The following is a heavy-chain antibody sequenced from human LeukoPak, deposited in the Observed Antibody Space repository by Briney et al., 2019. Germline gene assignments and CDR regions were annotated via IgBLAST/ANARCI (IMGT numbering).Heavy chain of an antibody. V-gene: IGHV4-61*02. CDR1: GGSISSGSYY. J-gene: IGHJ4*02. Sequence: SETLSLTCAVFGGSISSGSYYWTWIRQPAGKGLEWIGRIYTSGSTNYNPSLKSRVTISLDTSKNQFSLRLSSVSAADTAVYYCARGPGYYGSGSYPSVYWGQGTLVTVSS. CDR3: ARGPGYYGSGSYPSVY. CDR2: IYTSGST. D-gene: IGHD3-10*01.